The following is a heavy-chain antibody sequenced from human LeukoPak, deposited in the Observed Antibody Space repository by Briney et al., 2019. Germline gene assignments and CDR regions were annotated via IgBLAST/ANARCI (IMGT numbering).Heavy chain of an antibody. V-gene: IGHV3-23*01. CDR3: AKDGGLWVSAHWGDS. J-gene: IGHJ4*02. Sequence: PGGSLRLSCAASGFTFSSYTMGWVRQAPGKGLEGVSTITTSDGNTYYADSVKGRFTVSRDNSKNTLFLQMNSLRAEGTAVYYCAKDGGLWVSAHWGDSWGRGTLVTASS. CDR1: GFTFSSYT. CDR2: ITTSDGNT. D-gene: IGHD7-27*01.